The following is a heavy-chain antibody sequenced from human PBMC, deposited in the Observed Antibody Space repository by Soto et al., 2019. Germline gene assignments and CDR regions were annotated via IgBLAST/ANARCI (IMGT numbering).Heavy chain of an antibody. CDR3: SRGGFHHGFDV. CDR1: GLTFRSYW. J-gene: IGHJ3*01. V-gene: IGHV3-74*01. Sequence: VQLAESGGASVQPGGSLRLSCAASGLTFRSYWMHWVRQAPGKGLVWFARIDNDGTGSIYGNSARGRFTISRDNASNSVYLHMTGLRADDTAVYYCSRGGFHHGFDVWGQGTMVTVSS. CDR2: IDNDGTGS. D-gene: IGHD2-15*01.